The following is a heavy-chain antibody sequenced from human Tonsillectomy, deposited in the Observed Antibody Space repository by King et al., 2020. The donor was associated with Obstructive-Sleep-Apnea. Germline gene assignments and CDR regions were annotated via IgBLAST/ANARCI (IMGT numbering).Heavy chain of an antibody. CDR1: GFTFSTYG. Sequence: QLVQSGGGVVQPGRSLRLSCAASGFTFSTYGMHWVRQAPGKGLEWVAVISYDGSNKYYTDSVKGRFTISRDNSKNTLYLQMNNLRTEDTALYYCAKDRGSSGWFDCMDVWGQGATVTVSS. CDR2: ISYDGSNK. J-gene: IGHJ6*02. D-gene: IGHD6-19*01. CDR3: AKDRGSSGWFDCMDV. V-gene: IGHV3-30*18.